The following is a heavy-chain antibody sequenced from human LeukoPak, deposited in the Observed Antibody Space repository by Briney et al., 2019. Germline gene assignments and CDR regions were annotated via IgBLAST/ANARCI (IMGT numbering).Heavy chain of an antibody. CDR1: GFTLSSYD. J-gene: IGHJ5*02. D-gene: IGHD7-27*01. CDR3: TRGGDGFDP. CDR2: IATAGDT. Sequence: GGSLRLSCAASGFTLSSYDIHWVRHPTGKGLEWVSAIATAGDTFYSASVKGRFTISRENAKNSLYLQMNSLRVGDTAVYYCTRGGDGFDPWGQGTRVTVSS. V-gene: IGHV3-13*01.